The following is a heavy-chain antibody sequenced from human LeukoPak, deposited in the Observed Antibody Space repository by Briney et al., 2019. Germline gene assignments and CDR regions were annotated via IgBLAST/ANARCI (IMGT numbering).Heavy chain of an antibody. CDR2: IIPIFGTA. V-gene: IGHV1-69*05. CDR3: ARVPLGGFGELLPNDY. J-gene: IGHJ4*02. Sequence: SVKVSCKASGGTFSSYAISWVRQAPGQGLEWMGRIIPIFGTANYAQKFQGRVTITTDESTSTAYMELSSLRSEGTAVYYCARVPLGGFGELLPNDYWGQGTLVTVSS. D-gene: IGHD3-10*01. CDR1: GGTFSSYA.